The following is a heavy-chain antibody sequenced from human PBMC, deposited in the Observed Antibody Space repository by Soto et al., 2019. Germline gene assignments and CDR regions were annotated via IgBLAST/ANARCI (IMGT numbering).Heavy chain of an antibody. CDR1: GFTFSSYA. Sequence: QVQLVESGGGVVQPGRSLRLSCAASGFTFSSYAMHWVRLAPGQGLEWVALISYDGCNKYYADSVKGRFTISRDNSKNTLYMQMNSLRPEDTAVYHCARHQGGTTLYYPGMDVWGQGTTVTVSS. J-gene: IGHJ6*02. V-gene: IGHV3-30-3*01. CDR2: ISYDGCNK. D-gene: IGHD1-7*01. CDR3: ARHQGGTTLYYPGMDV.